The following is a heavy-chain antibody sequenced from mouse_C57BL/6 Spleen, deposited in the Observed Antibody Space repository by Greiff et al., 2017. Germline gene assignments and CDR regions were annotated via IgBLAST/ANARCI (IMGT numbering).Heavy chain of an antibody. D-gene: IGHD1-1*01. V-gene: IGHV7-3*01. CDR1: GFTFTDYY. CDR2: IRNKANGYTT. CDR3: ASLLYYYGSGHWYFDV. Sequence: EVQVVESGGGLVQPGGSLSLSCAASGFTFTDYYMSWVRQPPGKALEWLGFIRNKANGYTTEYSASVKGRFTISRDNSQSILYLQMNALRAEDSATYYCASLLYYYGSGHWYFDVWGTGTTVTVSS. J-gene: IGHJ1*03.